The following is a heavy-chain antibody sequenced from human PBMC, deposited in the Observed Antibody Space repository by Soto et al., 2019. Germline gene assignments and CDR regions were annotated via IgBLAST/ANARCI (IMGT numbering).Heavy chain of an antibody. CDR1: GFTFTNYW. D-gene: IGHD2-2*01. CDR2: IYPGDSET. CDR3: GKHEGYCSSITCSSVDY. J-gene: IGHJ4*02. V-gene: IGHV5-51*01. Sequence: PGESLKISCRGSGFTFTNYWIAWVRQMPGKGLEWMGIIYPGDSETSYSPSFQGQVIISADKSINTAYLQWSRLKASDTAMYSCGKHEGYCSSITCSSVDYWGQGTLVTVSS.